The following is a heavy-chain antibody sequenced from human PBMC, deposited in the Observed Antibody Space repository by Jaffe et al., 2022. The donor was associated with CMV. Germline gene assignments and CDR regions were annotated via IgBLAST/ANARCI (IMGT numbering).Heavy chain of an antibody. Sequence: EVQLVESGGVVVQPGGSLRLSCAASGFTFDDYTMHWVRQAPGKGLEWVSLISWDGGSTYYADSVKGRFTISRDNSKNSLYLQMNSLRTEDTALYYCAKDRGSYFDYWGQGTLVTVSS. CDR3: AKDRGSYFDY. V-gene: IGHV3-43*01. D-gene: IGHD3-16*01. J-gene: IGHJ4*02. CDR2: ISWDGGST. CDR1: GFTFDDYT.